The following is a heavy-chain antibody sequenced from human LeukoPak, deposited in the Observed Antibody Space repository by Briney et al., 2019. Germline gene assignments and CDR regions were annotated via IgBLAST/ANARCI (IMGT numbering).Heavy chain of an antibody. J-gene: IGHJ6*02. CDR3: AAIRPGYSNGWYKYYYYGMDV. CDR2: FDPEDAET. V-gene: IGHV1-24*01. Sequence: ASVKVSCKVSGYTLIDLSIHWVRQAPGKGLEWMGGFDPEDAETIYAQKFQGRVTMSEDTSTDTAYMELSSLTSEDTAVYYCAAIRPGYSNGWYKYYYYGMDVWGQGTTVTVSS. CDR1: GYTLIDLS. D-gene: IGHD6-19*01.